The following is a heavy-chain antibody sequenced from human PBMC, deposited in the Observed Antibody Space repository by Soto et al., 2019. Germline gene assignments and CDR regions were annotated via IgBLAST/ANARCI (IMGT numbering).Heavy chain of an antibody. Sequence: GASVKVSCKASGYTFTGYYMHWVRQAPGKGLEWMGGIDPDDGGTNYAQKFQGWVTMTEDTSTDTAYMELSSLRSEDTAVYYCATDLDYYGSGSYYGYRGQGTLVTVSS. D-gene: IGHD3-10*01. CDR3: ATDLDYYGSGSYYGY. CDR1: GYTFTGYY. CDR2: IDPDDGGT. J-gene: IGHJ4*02. V-gene: IGHV1-2*04.